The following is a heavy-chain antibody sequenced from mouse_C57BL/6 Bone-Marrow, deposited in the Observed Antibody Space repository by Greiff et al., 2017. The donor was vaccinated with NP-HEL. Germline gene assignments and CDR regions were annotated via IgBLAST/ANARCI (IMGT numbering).Heavy chain of an antibody. J-gene: IGHJ2*01. CDR2: IHPNSGST. V-gene: IGHV1-64*01. D-gene: IGHD1-1*01. Sequence: QVQLQQPGAELVKPGASVKLSCKASGYTFTSYWMHWVKQRPGQGLEWIGMIHPNSGSTNYNEKFKGQATLTVDKSSSTAYMLLISLTSEDSAVYFCARRNTTVVAPGYWGKGTTLTVSS. CDR1: GYTFTSYW. CDR3: ARRNTTVVAPGY.